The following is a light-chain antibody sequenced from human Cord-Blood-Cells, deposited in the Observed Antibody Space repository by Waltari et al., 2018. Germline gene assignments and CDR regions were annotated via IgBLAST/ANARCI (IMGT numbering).Light chain of an antibody. CDR3: QKYNSDWT. CDR1: QSISSW. J-gene: IGKJ1*01. Sequence: TQMHQSPSTLSASVGDRVTITGRASQSISSWLAWYQQKPGKAPKLLIYDASSLDSGVPARFSGSGSGTEFTLTISSLQPDDFATDYCQKYNSDWTFGQGTQVEIK. CDR2: DAS. V-gene: IGKV1-5*01.